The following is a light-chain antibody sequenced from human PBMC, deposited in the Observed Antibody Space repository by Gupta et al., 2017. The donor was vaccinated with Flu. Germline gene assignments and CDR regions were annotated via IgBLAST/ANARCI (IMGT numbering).Light chain of an antibody. CDR2: EYN. Sequence: SYELTPPPSVSVSPAQTAGITCSGDALPKTFAYWYQHKSGQAPVLVLYEYNKRPAGMPARFSGSSSGTIATFTIRRGPAEDEADYYCYSTDGSGNHRWVFGGGTKL. CDR1: ALPKTF. CDR3: YSTDGSGNHRWV. J-gene: IGLJ3*02. V-gene: IGLV3-10*01.